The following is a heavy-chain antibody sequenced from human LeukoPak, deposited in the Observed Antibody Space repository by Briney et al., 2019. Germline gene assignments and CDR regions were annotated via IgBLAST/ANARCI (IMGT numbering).Heavy chain of an antibody. CDR1: GYTFTSYD. CDR2: MNPYSGNT. CDR3: ARGSVLLWFGGRLNWFDP. D-gene: IGHD3-10*01. J-gene: IGHJ5*02. V-gene: IGHV1-8*01. Sequence: ASVKVSCKASGYTFTSYDINWVRQATGQGLEWMGWMNPYSGNTGYAQKFQGRVTMTRNTSISTAYMELSSLRSEDTAVYYCARGSVLLWFGGRLNWFDPWGQGTLVTVSS.